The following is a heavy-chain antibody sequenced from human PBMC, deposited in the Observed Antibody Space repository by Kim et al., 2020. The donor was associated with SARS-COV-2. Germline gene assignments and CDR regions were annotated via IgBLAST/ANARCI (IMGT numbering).Heavy chain of an antibody. CDR3: ARLPNSSFGAVTHFDY. D-gene: IGHD3-3*01. V-gene: IGHV4-31*03. CDR1: GGSISSGGYY. Sequence: SETLSLTCTVSGGSISSGGYYWSWIPQHPGQGLEWIGYIYYSGSTYYNPSLKSRVTISVDTSKNLFSLTLSSVTAADTALYYCARLPNSSFGAVTHFDY. CDR2: IYYSGST. J-gene: IGHJ4*01.